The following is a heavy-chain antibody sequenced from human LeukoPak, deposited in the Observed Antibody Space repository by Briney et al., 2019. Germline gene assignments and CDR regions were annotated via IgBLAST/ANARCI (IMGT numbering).Heavy chain of an antibody. V-gene: IGHV1-3*01. Sequence: ASVKVSCKASGYTLPNYAMHWVRQAPGQSLEWVGYINPGNGDTKSSWQFQGRVTLARDTSTSTVYLDISSLTSEDTAVYFCARKEFGHLPGFDYWGQGTLVTVSS. CDR1: GYTLPNYA. CDR3: ARKEFGHLPGFDY. D-gene: IGHD3-10*01. CDR2: INPGNGDT. J-gene: IGHJ4*02.